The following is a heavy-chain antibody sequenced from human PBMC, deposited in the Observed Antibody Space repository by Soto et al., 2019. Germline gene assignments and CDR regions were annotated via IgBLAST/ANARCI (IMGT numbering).Heavy chain of an antibody. CDR3: SRPDGDFEVVNFDY. CDR2: IRSNANNYAT. D-gene: IGHD2-15*01. CDR1: GFTFSGSA. J-gene: IGHJ4*02. Sequence: EVQLVESGGGLVQPGGSLKLSCVASGFTFSGSAIHWVRQASGKGLEWVGRIRSNANNYATAYAASVKGRFTISRDDSKNTAFLQMTSLKTEDTAVYYCSRPDGDFEVVNFDYWGQGILVTVSS. V-gene: IGHV3-73*02.